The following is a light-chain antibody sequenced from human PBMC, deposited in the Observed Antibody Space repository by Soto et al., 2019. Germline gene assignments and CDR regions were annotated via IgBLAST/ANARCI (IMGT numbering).Light chain of an antibody. CDR2: DVN. V-gene: IGLV2-11*01. J-gene: IGLJ3*02. Sequence: QSALTQPRSVSGSPGQSVTLSCTGTSSDVGGYNYVSWYQQHPGKAPKLMIDDVNKRPSGVPDRFSGSRSGNTASLTISGLQAEDEADYYCCSYAGSYTLVFGGGTKVTVL. CDR1: SSDVGGYNY. CDR3: CSYAGSYTLV.